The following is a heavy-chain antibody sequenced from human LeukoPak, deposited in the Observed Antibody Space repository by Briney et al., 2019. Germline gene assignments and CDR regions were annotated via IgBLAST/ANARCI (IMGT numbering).Heavy chain of an antibody. Sequence: GGSLRLSCAASGFTFINYWMHWVRQAPGKGLGWVSRINSDGSSTDYADSVKGRFTISRDNAKDTLYLQMNSLRAEDTGVYYCARGTMIGRFDLWGQGTLVTVSS. CDR2: INSDGSST. V-gene: IGHV3-74*01. CDR1: GFTFINYW. J-gene: IGHJ5*02. D-gene: IGHD3-22*01. CDR3: ARGTMIGRFDL.